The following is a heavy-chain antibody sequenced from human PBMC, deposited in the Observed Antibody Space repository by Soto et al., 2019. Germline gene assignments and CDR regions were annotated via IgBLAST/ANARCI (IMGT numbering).Heavy chain of an antibody. Sequence: GGSLRLSCAASGFTFSSYAMSWVRQAPGKGLEWVSAISGSGGSTYYADSVKGRFTISRDNSKNTLYLQMNSLRAEDTAVYYSAKTDRLIAARPAADYWGQGTLVTVSS. CDR2: ISGSGGST. CDR1: GFTFSSYA. CDR3: AKTDRLIAARPAADY. J-gene: IGHJ4*02. V-gene: IGHV3-23*01. D-gene: IGHD6-6*01.